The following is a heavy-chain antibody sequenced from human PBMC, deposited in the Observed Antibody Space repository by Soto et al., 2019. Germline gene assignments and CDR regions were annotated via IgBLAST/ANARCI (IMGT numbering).Heavy chain of an antibody. CDR3: AGGDRYSSSWGYYYYGMDV. J-gene: IGHJ6*02. D-gene: IGHD6-13*01. V-gene: IGHV1-8*01. CDR1: GYTFTSYD. Sequence: SVKVSCKASGYTFTSYDINWVRQATGQGLEWMGWMNPNSGNTGYAQKFQGRVTMTRNTSISTAYMELSSLRSEDTAVYYCAGGDRYSSSWGYYYYGMDVWGQGTTVTISS. CDR2: MNPNSGNT.